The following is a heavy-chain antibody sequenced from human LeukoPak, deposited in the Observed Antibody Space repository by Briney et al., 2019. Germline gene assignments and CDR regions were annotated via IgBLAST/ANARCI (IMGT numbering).Heavy chain of an antibody. D-gene: IGHD4-17*01. J-gene: IGHJ6*02. V-gene: IGHV3-73*01. CDR3: TRQGGYGDYDNMDV. Sequence: GGSLRLSCVASGYTFSDFTMHWVRQASGKGLEWVGRIRDKAASYATVYAASMKGRFTISRDDSKNTAYLQMNSLRTEDTAVYYCTRQGGYGDYDNMDVWGQGTTVTVSS. CDR1: GYTFSDFT. CDR2: IRDKAASYAT.